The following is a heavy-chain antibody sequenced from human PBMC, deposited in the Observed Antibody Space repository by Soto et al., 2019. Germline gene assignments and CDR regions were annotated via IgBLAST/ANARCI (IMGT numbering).Heavy chain of an antibody. CDR2: FSAGGRT. V-gene: IGHV3-23*01. J-gene: IGHJ4*02. D-gene: IGHD4-17*01. CDR1: GFSFSSYA. Sequence: EVQLLESGGGLVQPGGSLRLSCAASGFSFSSYALSWVRQAPGKGLEWVSTFSAGGRTYYADSVKGRFTIAXDTSTNTXXXXXXXXXXXXXXXXXXXXXXXPXHYGDTLFDYWGQGTRVTVSS. CDR3: XXXXXPXHYGDTLFDY.